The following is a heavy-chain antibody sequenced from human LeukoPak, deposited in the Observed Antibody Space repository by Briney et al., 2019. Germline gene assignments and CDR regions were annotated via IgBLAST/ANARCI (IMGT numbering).Heavy chain of an antibody. Sequence: GGSLGLSCAASDSSFRSHDMSWVRQTSEKGLEWVSSIAADDASFYADSVRGRFTISRDKSQNILYLQMKSLRADDTAIYFCAQVPNFYSWRALDYWGQGSLVTVSS. CDR1: DSSFRSHD. V-gene: IGHV3-23*01. CDR2: IAADDAS. J-gene: IGHJ4*02. CDR3: AQVPNFYSWRALDY. D-gene: IGHD3-3*01.